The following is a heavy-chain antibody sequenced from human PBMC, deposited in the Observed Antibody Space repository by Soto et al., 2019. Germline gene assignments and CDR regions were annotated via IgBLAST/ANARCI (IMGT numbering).Heavy chain of an antibody. CDR3: AREGRDASYYYYYYMDF. J-gene: IGHJ6*03. Sequence: EVQLVESGGGLVKPGGSLRLSCAASGFTFSSYSMNWVRQAPGKGLEWVSSISSSSSYIYYADSVKGRFTISRDNSKNSLYLQMNSLRAEDTAGYYCAREGRDASYYYYYYMDFWGKGTTVTVSS. CDR2: ISSSSSYI. CDR1: GFTFSSYS. D-gene: IGHD2-2*01. V-gene: IGHV3-21*01.